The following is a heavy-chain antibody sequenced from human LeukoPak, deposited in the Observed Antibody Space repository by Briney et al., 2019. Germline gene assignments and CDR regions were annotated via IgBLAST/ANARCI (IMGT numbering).Heavy chain of an antibody. Sequence: GSLRLSCAASGFTFSSYGMHWVRQAPGKGLEWVGYMYFGERTNYNPSLKSRATISIDTSKKQFSLNLKSVTAADTAVYYCARIPGDRPDDWGQGTLVTVS. CDR3: ARIPGDRPDD. D-gene: IGHD7-27*01. V-gene: IGHV4-59*01. J-gene: IGHJ4*02. CDR1: GFTFSSYG. CDR2: MYFGERT.